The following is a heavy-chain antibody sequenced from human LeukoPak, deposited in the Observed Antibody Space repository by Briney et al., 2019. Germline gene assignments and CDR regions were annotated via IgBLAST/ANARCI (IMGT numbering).Heavy chain of an antibody. J-gene: IGHJ4*02. D-gene: IGHD2/OR15-2a*01. CDR1: GGSISSYY. V-gene: IGHV4-34*01. Sequence: SETLSLTCTVSGGSISSYYWSWIRQPPGKGLEWIGEINHSGSTNYNPSLKSRVTISVDTSKNQFSLKLSSVTAADTAVYYCARVVFWPWMTTLEHDYWGQGTLVTVSS. CDR3: ARVVFWPWMTTLEHDY. CDR2: INHSGST.